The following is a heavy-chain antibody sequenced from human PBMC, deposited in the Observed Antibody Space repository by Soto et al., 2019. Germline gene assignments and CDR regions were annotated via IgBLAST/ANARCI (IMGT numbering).Heavy chain of an antibody. D-gene: IGHD3-16*01. V-gene: IGHV4-30-2*01. Sequence: TLSLSCAVSGGSISSGCYSWSWIRQPPGKGLEWIGYIYHSGSTYYNPSLKSRVTISVDRSKNQFSLKLSSVTAADTAVYYCARDLEEYYEWFDSWGQGTLVTVSS. CDR2: IYHSGST. CDR3: ARDLEEYYEWFDS. J-gene: IGHJ5*01. CDR1: GGSISSGCYS.